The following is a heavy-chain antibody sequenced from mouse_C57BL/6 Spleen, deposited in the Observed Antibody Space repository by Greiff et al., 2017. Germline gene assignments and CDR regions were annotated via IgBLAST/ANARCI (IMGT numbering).Heavy chain of an antibody. V-gene: IGHV1-18*01. CDR3: ARTGPPERFAY. CDR1: GYTFTDYN. Sequence: EVKLQESGPELVKPGASVKIPCKASGYTFTDYNMDWVKQSHGKSLEWIGDINPNNGGTNYNQKFKGKATLTVDKSSSTAYMELRSLTSEDTAVYYCARTGPPERFAYWGQGTLVTVSA. CDR2: INPNNGGT. J-gene: IGHJ3*01.